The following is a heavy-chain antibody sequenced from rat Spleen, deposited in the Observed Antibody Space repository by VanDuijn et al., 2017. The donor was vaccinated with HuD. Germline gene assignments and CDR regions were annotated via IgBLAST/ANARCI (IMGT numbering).Heavy chain of an antibody. CDR2: ISYDGGTT. Sequence: EVQLVEPGGGLVQPGRSLKLSCAASGFTFGDYYMAWVRQAPTKGLEWVASISYDGGTTYYRDSVKGRFTISRDNAKSSLYLQMDSLRSEDTATYYCTTEATRVYFDYWGQGVMVTVSS. CDR1: GFTFGDYY. V-gene: IGHV5-20*01. CDR3: TTEATRVYFDY. D-gene: IGHD1-4*01. J-gene: IGHJ2*01.